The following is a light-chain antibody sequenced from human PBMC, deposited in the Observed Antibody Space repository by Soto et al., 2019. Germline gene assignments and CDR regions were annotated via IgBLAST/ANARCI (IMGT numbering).Light chain of an antibody. CDR3: QVWDRSSNHWV. CDR2: DDS. CDR1: NIGSKS. V-gene: IGLV3-21*02. J-gene: IGLJ3*02. Sequence: SYELTQPPSVSEAPGQTATVTCGGRNIGSKSVHWYQQKPGQAPVLVVHDDSDRPSGIPGRFSGSNSGDTATLTISGVEAGDEADYYCQVWDRSSNHWVFGGGTKLTVL.